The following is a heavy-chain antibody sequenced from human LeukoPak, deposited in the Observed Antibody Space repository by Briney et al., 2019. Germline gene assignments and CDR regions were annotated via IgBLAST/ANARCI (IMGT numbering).Heavy chain of an antibody. D-gene: IGHD3-10*01. V-gene: IGHV3-23*01. CDR3: AKDLETINPTMD. Sequence: GGSLRLSCAASGFTFSSHAMSWVRQAPGKGLEWVSSIGGSGKNTFYADAVKGRFTISRDNSKDTLYLQMNSPRAEDAAVYYCAKDLETINPTMDWGQGTLVTVSS. CDR1: GFTFSSHA. J-gene: IGHJ4*02. CDR2: IGGSGKNT.